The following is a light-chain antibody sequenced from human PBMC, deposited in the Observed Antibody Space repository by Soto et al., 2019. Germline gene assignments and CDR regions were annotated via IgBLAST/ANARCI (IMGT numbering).Light chain of an antibody. J-gene: IGKJ3*01. V-gene: IGKV1-12*01. CDR2: DGS. CDR3: QQANSFPFP. CDR1: RGVSKW. Sequence: DIQMTQSPSSVSASVGDRVTITCRSSRGVSKWLAWYQQKPGKAPKLMLYDGSVLHSGVPSRFSVCGSGTDFSLTISSLLPEDFVTYYCQQANSFPFPFGPVIKVHIK.